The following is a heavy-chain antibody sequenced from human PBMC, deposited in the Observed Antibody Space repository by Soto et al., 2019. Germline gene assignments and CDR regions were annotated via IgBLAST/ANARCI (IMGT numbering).Heavy chain of an antibody. Sequence: RGESLKISCKGSGYSFTSYWISWVRQMPGKGLEWMGSIDPSDSYTNYSPSFQGHVTISAGKSISTAYLQWSSLKASGTAMYYCARHWDYDSSGYYPKTTNGMDVWGQGTTVTVSS. J-gene: IGHJ6*02. D-gene: IGHD3-22*01. CDR2: IDPSDSYT. CDR3: ARHWDYDSSGYYPKTTNGMDV. V-gene: IGHV5-10-1*01. CDR1: GYSFTSYW.